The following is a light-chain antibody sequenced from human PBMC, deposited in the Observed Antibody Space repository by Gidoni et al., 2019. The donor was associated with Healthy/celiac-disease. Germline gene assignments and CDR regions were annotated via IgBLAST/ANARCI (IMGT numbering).Light chain of an antibody. CDR3: QQYYSTPWT. J-gene: IGKJ1*01. CDR2: CAS. V-gene: IGKV4-1*01. CDR1: QSVVYSSNNKNY. Sequence: DIVMTPSPDSLAVSLGERATNNCKSSQSVVYSSNNKNYLAWYQKKPGQPPKLLICCASTRESGVPDRFSGSGSGTDLTLTISSLQAEDVAVYYCQQYYSTPWTFGQGTKVEIK.